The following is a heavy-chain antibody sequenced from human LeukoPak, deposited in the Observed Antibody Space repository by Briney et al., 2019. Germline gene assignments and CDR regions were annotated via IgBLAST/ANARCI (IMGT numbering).Heavy chain of an antibody. D-gene: IGHD3-10*01. CDR2: IGDSGATT. V-gene: IGHV3-23*01. CDR1: GFTLSSYA. Sequence: GGSLRLSCAASGFTLSSYAMTWVRQAPGKVLEWVSDIGDSGATTYYADSVKGRFTISRDNSKNTLYLQVSSLRAEDTAVYFCASFHYYGSGAYYLSYWGQGTLVTVSS. J-gene: IGHJ4*02. CDR3: ASFHYYGSGAYYLSY.